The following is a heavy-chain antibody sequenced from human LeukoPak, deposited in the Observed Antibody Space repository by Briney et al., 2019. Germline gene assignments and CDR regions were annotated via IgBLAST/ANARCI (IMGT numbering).Heavy chain of an antibody. J-gene: IGHJ4*02. CDR3: AREATVTMDY. CDR2: VSPYNGIT. V-gene: IGHV1-18*01. D-gene: IGHD4-17*01. CDR1: GYIFTSYG. Sequence: ASVKVSCKASGYIFTSYGISWVRQAPGQGLEWMGWVSPYNGITNYAQKFRGRVTMTTDTSTSTAYMELRSLRSDDTAVYYCAREATVTMDYWGQGTLVTVSS.